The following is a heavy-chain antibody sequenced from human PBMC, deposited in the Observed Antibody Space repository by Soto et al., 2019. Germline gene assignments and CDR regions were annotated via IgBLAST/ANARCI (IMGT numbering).Heavy chain of an antibody. Sequence: PGGSLRLSCAASGFTFSSYGMHWVRQAPGKGLEWVAVIWYDGSNKYYADSVKGRFTISRDNSKNTLYLQMNSLRAEDTAVYYCARGNTEYNDYYYGMDVWGQGTTVTVSS. CDR3: ARGNTEYNDYYYGMDV. CDR1: GFTFSSYG. CDR2: IWYDGSNK. V-gene: IGHV3-33*01. D-gene: IGHD3-3*01. J-gene: IGHJ6*02.